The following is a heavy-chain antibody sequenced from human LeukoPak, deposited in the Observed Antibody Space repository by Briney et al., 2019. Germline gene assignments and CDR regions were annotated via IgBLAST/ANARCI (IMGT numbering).Heavy chain of an antibody. CDR2: FDPEDGET. CDR3: ATGLTYDSSGYYTYVTDY. D-gene: IGHD3-22*01. J-gene: IGHJ4*02. Sequence: ASVKVSCKVSGYTLTELSMHWVRQAPGEGLEWMGGFDPEDGETIYAQKFQGRVTMTEDTSTGTAYMELSSLRSEDTAVYYCATGLTYDSSGYYTYVTDYWGQGTLVIVSP. CDR1: GYTLTELS. V-gene: IGHV1-24*01.